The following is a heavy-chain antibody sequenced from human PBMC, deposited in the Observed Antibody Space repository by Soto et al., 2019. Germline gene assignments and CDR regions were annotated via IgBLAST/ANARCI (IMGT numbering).Heavy chain of an antibody. D-gene: IGHD3-22*01. CDR3: AMPITTDSY. Sequence: QVQLVESGGGVVQPGRSLRLSCAASGFTFSSYGMHWVRQAPGKGLEWVAVISYDGSNKYYADSVKGRFTISRDNSKNTLYLQMNSLRAEDTAVYYCAMPITTDSYCGQGTLVTVSS. J-gene: IGHJ4*02. CDR2: ISYDGSNK. CDR1: GFTFSSYG. V-gene: IGHV3-30*03.